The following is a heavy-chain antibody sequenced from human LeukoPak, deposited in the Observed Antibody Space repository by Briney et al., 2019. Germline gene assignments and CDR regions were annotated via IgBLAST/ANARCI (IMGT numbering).Heavy chain of an antibody. CDR1: GFTFSSYS. Sequence: GGSLRLSCAASGFTFSSYSMNWVRQARGKGLEWVSPISSSSSYIYYADSVKGRFTISRDNAKNSLYLQMNSLRAEDTAAYYCARDLAYSFWDYWGQGTLVTVSS. J-gene: IGHJ4*02. D-gene: IGHD3-16*01. CDR2: ISSSSSYI. CDR3: ARDLAYSFWDY. V-gene: IGHV3-21*01.